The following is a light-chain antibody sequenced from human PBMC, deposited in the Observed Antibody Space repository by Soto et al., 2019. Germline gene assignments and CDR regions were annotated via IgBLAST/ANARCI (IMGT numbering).Light chain of an antibody. CDR3: QQYNSQYT. CDR2: KAS. J-gene: IGKJ2*01. Sequence: DIQMTQSPSTLSASVGDRVTITCRASQSISSWLAWYQQKPGKAPKLLIYKASSLESGVPSRFSGSGSGTEFTLTISSLQPDDFATYYCQQYNSQYTFGQGTTLEIK. V-gene: IGKV1-5*03. CDR1: QSISSW.